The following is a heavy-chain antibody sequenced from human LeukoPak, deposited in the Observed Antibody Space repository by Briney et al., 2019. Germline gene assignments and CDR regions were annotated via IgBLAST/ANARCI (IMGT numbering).Heavy chain of an antibody. J-gene: IGHJ6*03. V-gene: IGHV1-18*01. D-gene: IGHD4-11*01. CDR2: ISAYNGNT. CDR1: GYTFTSYG. Sequence: ASVKVSCKASGYTFTSYGISGVRQAPGQGLEWMGWISAYNGNTSYAQKLQGRVTMTTDTSTSTAYMELRSLRSDDTAVYYCARNLQYGYYYYYMDVWGKGTTVTVSS. CDR3: ARNLQYGYYYYYMDV.